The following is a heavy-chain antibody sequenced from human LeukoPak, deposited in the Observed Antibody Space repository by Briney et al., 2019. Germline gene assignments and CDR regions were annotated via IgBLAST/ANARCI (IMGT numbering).Heavy chain of an antibody. J-gene: IGHJ3*02. CDR2: ISWNSGSI. CDR3: ANRGPLDAFDI. CDR1: GFTFDDYA. D-gene: IGHD3-10*01. V-gene: IGHV3-9*01. Sequence: GGSLRLSCAASGFTFDDYAMHWVRHAPGKGLEWVSGISWNSGSIGYADSVKGRFTISRDNAKNSLYLQMNSLRAEDTALYYCANRGPLDAFDIWGQGTMVTVSS.